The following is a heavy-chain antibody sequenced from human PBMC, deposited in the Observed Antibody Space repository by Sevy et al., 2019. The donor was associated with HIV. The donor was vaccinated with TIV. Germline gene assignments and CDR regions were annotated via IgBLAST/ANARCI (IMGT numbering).Heavy chain of an antibody. D-gene: IGHD4-17*01. J-gene: IGHJ6*03. CDR1: GGSISSYY. Sequence: SETLSLTCTVSGGSISSYYWSWIRQPPGKGLEWIGYIYYSGSTNYNPSLKSRVTISVDTSKNQFSLKLSSVTAADPAVYYCAREGGDYGATYYMDVWGKGTTVTVSS. V-gene: IGHV4-59*01. CDR3: AREGGDYGATYYMDV. CDR2: IYYSGST.